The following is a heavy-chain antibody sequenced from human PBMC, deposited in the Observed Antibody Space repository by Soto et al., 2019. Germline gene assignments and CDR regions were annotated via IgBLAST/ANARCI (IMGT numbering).Heavy chain of an antibody. J-gene: IGHJ2*01. CDR3: ARDRRYGDYWYFDL. V-gene: IGHV4-31*03. CDR1: GGSISSGGYY. D-gene: IGHD4-17*01. CDR2: IYNSGST. Sequence: QVQLQESGPGLVKPSQTLSLTCTVSGGSISSGGYYWTWIRQHPGKGLEWIGFIYNSGSTYYNPSLKSRVTISVDTSKDQFSLKLSSVTAADTAVYYCARDRRYGDYWYFDLWGRGTLVTVSS.